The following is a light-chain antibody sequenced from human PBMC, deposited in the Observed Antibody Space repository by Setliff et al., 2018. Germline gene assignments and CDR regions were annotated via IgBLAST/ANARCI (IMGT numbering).Light chain of an antibody. CDR1: QSIRSG. CDR3: QHFSTYPLT. V-gene: IGKV1-13*02. Sequence: IQLTQSPASLSASVGDRVTITCRASQSIRSGLAWYQQKPGKSPKLLIFASALEDGVPSRFSGSGTGTDFTLTISNLQPEDFATYFCQHFSTYPLTFGGGTKV. J-gene: IGKJ4*01. CDR2: AS.